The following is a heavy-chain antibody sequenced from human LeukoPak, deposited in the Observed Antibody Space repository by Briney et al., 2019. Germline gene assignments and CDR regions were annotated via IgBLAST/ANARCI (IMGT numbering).Heavy chain of an antibody. V-gene: IGHV4-38-2*02. J-gene: IGHJ4*02. D-gene: IGHD3-3*01. CDR3: ASLRPDYDFWSGYYKY. CDR2: IYHSGST. CDR1: GYSISSGYY. Sequence: SETLSLTCSVSGYSISSGYYWGWIRQPPGKGLEWIGSIYHSGSTYYNPSLKSRVTISVDTSKNQFSLNLSSVTAADTAVYYCASLRPDYDFWSGYYKYWGQGTLVTVSS.